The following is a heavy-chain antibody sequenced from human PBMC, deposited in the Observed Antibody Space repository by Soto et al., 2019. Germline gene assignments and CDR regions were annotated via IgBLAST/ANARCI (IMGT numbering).Heavy chain of an antibody. V-gene: IGHV5-10-1*01. CDR2: VDPTDSYS. D-gene: IGHD3-10*01. Sequence: PGESLKISCKGSGYSFTDYWITWVRQMPGKGLEWLGRVDPTDSYSNYSPSFQGHVTISADKSISTAYLQWSSLKASDTAMYYCARASYYPSANYSTYYPYAMDVWRQRPTVTVSS. J-gene: IGHJ6*02. CDR3: ARASYYPSANYSTYYPYAMDV. CDR1: GYSFTDYW.